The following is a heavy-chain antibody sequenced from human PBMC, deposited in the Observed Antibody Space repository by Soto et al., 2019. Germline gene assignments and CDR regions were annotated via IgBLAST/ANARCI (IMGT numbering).Heavy chain of an antibody. CDR1: GFTFTSSA. Sequence: GASVKVSCKASGFTFTSSAVQWVRQARGQRLEWIGWIVVGSGNTNYAQKFQEGVTITRDMSTSTAYMELSSLRSEDPAVYYCAALSTTIGYYGMDVWGQGTTVTVSS. D-gene: IGHD4-17*01. J-gene: IGHJ6*02. CDR2: IVVGSGNT. CDR3: AALSTTIGYYGMDV. V-gene: IGHV1-58*01.